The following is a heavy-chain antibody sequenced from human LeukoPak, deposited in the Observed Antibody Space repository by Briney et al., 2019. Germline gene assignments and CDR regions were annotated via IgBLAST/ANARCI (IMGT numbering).Heavy chain of an antibody. Sequence: GGSLRLSCTTSGFTFGDNAMSWVRQAPGKGLEWVGLIRSKAYGGTTEYAASVKGRFTISRDDSKSIAYLQMNSLKTEDTAVYYCTRVRRGTGSMVYYWGQGTLVTVSS. V-gene: IGHV3-49*04. CDR3: TRVRRGTGSMVYY. CDR2: IRSKAYGGTT. D-gene: IGHD3-10*01. CDR1: GFTFGDNA. J-gene: IGHJ4*02.